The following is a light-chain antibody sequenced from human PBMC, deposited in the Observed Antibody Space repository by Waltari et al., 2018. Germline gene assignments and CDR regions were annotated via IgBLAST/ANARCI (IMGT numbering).Light chain of an antibody. J-gene: IGLJ2*01. CDR3: CSYAGSKNLL. CDR2: EVT. CDR1: RSDVAYYNY. V-gene: IGLV2-8*01. Sequence: QSALTQPPSASGSPGQSVTIPCTGTRSDVAYYNYVSWYQPHPGNAPTLIIYEVTKRPSGVPDRFSASQSGNTASLTVSGLQAEDEADYYCCSYAGSKNLLFGGGTKLTVL.